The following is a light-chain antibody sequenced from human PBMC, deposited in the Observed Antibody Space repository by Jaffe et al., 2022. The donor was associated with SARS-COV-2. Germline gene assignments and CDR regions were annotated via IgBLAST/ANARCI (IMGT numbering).Light chain of an antibody. Sequence: QSALTQPASVSGSPGQSISISCTGTSSDVGGYKYVSWYQQHPGKAPKLMIYDVSNRPSGVSSRFSGSKSGNTASLTISGLQAEDEADYYCCSYTTSSTLYVFGTGTKVTVL. CDR3: CSYTTSSTLYV. CDR2: DVS. CDR1: SSDVGGYKY. J-gene: IGLJ1*01. V-gene: IGLV2-14*01.